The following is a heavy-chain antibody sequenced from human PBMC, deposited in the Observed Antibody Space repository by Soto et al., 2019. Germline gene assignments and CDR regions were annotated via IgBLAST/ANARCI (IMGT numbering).Heavy chain of an antibody. CDR1: GFTVSSNY. J-gene: IGHJ3*02. CDR2: IYSGGST. V-gene: IGHV3-53*01. Sequence: GGSLRLSCAASGFTVSSNYMSWVRQAPGKGLEWVSVIYSGGSTYYADSVKGRFTISRDNSKNTLYLQMNSLRAEDTAVYYCEARIAYCSSTSCALAFDIWGQGTMVTVSS. CDR3: EARIAYCSSTSCALAFDI. D-gene: IGHD2-2*01.